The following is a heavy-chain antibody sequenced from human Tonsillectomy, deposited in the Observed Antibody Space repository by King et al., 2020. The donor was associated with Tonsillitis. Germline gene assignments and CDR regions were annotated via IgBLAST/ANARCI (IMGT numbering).Heavy chain of an antibody. V-gene: IGHV1-2*02. Sequence: QLVQSGAEVKKPGASVKVSCKTSGYSFTGYYIHWVRQAPGQGLECMGWINPNSGDTNYAQKFQGRVTMTRDTSISSVYMELSRLRSDDTAVFYCARVSTGGKYSSGRYPLDYWGQGTLVTVSP. J-gene: IGHJ4*02. CDR2: INPNSGDT. D-gene: IGHD6-19*01. CDR3: ARVSTGGKYSSGRYPLDY. CDR1: GYSFTGYY.